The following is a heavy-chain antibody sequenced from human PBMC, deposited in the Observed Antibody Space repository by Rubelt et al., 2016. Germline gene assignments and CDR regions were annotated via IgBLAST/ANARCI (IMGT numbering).Heavy chain of an antibody. CDR3: ARGARRYSMDPRNAFDI. V-gene: IGHV1-69*04. Sequence: QVQLVQSGAEVKKPGSSVKVSCKASGGTFSSYAISWVRQAPGQGLEWMGRIIPILGIANYAQKLQGRVTMTTDTSTSTAYMELRSLRSDDTAVYYCARGARRYSMDPRNAFDIWGQGTMVTVSS. CDR2: IIPILGIA. D-gene: IGHD4-11*01. CDR1: GGTFSSYA. J-gene: IGHJ3*02.